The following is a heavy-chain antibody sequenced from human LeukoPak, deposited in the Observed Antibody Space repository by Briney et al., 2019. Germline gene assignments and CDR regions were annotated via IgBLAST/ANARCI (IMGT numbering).Heavy chain of an antibody. CDR3: ARGAFGEFQVYYFDY. V-gene: IGHV3-30*04. D-gene: IGHD3-10*01. CDR2: ISYDGSNK. CDR1: GFTFSSYA. J-gene: IGHJ4*02. Sequence: GGSLRLSCAASGFTFSSYAMHWVRQAPGKGLEWVAVISYDGSNKYYADSVKGRFTFSRDNSKNTLYLQMNSLRAEDTAVYYCARGAFGEFQVYYFDYWGQGTLVTVSS.